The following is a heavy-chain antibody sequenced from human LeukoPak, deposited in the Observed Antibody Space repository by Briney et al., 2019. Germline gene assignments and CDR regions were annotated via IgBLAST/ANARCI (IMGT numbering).Heavy chain of an antibody. J-gene: IGHJ4*02. CDR2: ISWDGANT. D-gene: IGHD4/OR15-4a*01. Sequence: GGSLRLSCAASGFTLNGHTMHWVRQAPGKGLQWVSLISWDGANTMYADSVKGRFTISRDSGKNSLYLQMNSLRREDTALCYCANDNDDYGAFVYWGQGTLVTVSS. V-gene: IGHV3-43*01. CDR3: ANDNDDYGAFVY. CDR1: GFTLNGHT.